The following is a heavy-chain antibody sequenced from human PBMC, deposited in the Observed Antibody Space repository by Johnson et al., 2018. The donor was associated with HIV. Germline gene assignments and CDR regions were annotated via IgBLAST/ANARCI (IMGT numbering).Heavy chain of an antibody. J-gene: IGHJ3*02. CDR1: GFTFSSYG. Sequence: VQLVESGGGVVQPGRSLRLSCAASGFTFSSYGMHWVRQAPGKGPVWVSRINSDGSSTNYADSVQGRFTISRDNSKNTLYRQMNSLRAEDTAVFYCARAIVVDDDAFDIWGQGTMVTVSS. D-gene: IGHD3-22*01. CDR3: ARAIVVDDDAFDI. CDR2: INSDGSST. V-gene: IGHV3-74*02.